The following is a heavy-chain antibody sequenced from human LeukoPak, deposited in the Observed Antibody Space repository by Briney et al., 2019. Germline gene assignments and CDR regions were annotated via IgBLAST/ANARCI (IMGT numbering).Heavy chain of an antibody. Sequence: GGSLRLSCAASGFIINNIYMTWVRQAPGKGLEWVSAISGSGGSTYYADSVKGRFTISRDNSKNTLYLQMNSLRAEDTAVYYCAKVGYDSSGCYWGQGTLVTVSS. CDR2: ISGSGGST. V-gene: IGHV3-23*01. CDR3: AKVGYDSSGCY. D-gene: IGHD3-22*01. CDR1: GFIINNIY. J-gene: IGHJ4*02.